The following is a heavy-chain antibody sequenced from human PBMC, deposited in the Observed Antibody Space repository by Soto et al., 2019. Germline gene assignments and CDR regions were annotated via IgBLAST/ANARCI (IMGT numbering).Heavy chain of an antibody. CDR2: ISYDGSNK. V-gene: IGHV3-30-3*01. J-gene: IGHJ6*02. CDR1: GFTFSSYA. Sequence: GGSLRLSCAASGFTFSSYAMHWDRQAPGKGLEWVAVISYDGSNKYYADSVKGRFTISRDNSKNTLYLQMNSLRAEDTAVYYCARDRAVASVYYYYGMDVWGQGTTVTVSS. D-gene: IGHD2-15*01. CDR3: ARDRAVASVYYYYGMDV.